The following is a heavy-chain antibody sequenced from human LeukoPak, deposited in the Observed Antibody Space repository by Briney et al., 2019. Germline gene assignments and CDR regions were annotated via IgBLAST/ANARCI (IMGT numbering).Heavy chain of an antibody. J-gene: IGHJ4*02. CDR3: ATPFCSSSNCYAGRLAY. V-gene: IGHV1-18*01. D-gene: IGHD2-2*01. Sequence: ASVKVSCKASGYPFTSYGISWVRQAPGQGLEWMGWLSAYNGYTNYAQKVQGRVTMTTDTSTSTAYMELRSLRSDDTAVYFCATPFCSSSNCYAGRLAYWGQGTLVTVSS. CDR2: LSAYNGYT. CDR1: GYPFTSYG.